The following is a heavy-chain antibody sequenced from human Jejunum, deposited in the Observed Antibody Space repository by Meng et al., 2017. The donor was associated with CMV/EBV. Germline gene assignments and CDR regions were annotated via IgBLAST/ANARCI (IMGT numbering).Heavy chain of an antibody. CDR3: ARDPPSRFDDTLDI. V-gene: IGHV1-8*03. Sequence: SGYPFISYDINWVRQATGQRLEWMGWMNPNSGNTGYAQKFQGRVTITRNTSINTAYMELSSLRSEDTAVYYCARDPPSRFDDTLDIWGQGTMVTVSS. D-gene: IGHD3-3*01. CDR2: MNPNSGNT. J-gene: IGHJ3*02. CDR1: GYPFISYD.